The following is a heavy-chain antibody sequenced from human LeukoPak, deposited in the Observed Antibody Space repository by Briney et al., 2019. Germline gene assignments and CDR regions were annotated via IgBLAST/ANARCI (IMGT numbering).Heavy chain of an antibody. D-gene: IGHD4-11*01. V-gene: IGHV3-30*01. CDR2: ISYDGSNK. Sequence: GGSLRLSCAASGFTFGSYAMHWVRQAPGKGLEWVAVISYDGSNKYYADSVKGRFTISRDNSKNTLYLQMNSLRAEDTAVYYCARDRSMTTARTFDYWGQGTLVTVSS. J-gene: IGHJ4*02. CDR1: GFTFGSYA. CDR3: ARDRSMTTARTFDY.